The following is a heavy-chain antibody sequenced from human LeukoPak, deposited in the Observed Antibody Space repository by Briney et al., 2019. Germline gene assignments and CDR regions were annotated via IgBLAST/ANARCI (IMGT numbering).Heavy chain of an antibody. V-gene: IGHV2-5*02. CDR2: IYRDDDK. J-gene: IGHJ5*02. CDR1: GFSLSTSGVG. D-gene: IGHD3-10*01. Sequence: ESGPTLVKPTQTLTLTCTFSGFSLSTSGVGVGWIRQPPGKALEWLALIYRDDDKRYSPSLKSRLTITKDTSKNQVVLTMTNMDPVDTATYYCAHLLTSPAAMVRGVIGTYNWFDPWGQGTLVTVSS. CDR3: AHLLTSPAAMVRGVIGTYNWFDP.